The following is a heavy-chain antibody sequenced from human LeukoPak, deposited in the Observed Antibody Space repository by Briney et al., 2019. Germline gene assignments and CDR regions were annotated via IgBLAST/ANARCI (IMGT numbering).Heavy chain of an antibody. CDR2: INHSGST. V-gene: IGHV4-34*01. Sequence: PSETLSLTCAVYGGSFSGYYWSWIRQPPGKGLEWIGEINHSGSTNYNQSLKSRVTISVDTSKNQFSLKLSSVTAADTAVYYCARGTRGTVPTTFDYWGQGTLVTVSS. J-gene: IGHJ4*02. D-gene: IGHD1/OR15-1a*01. CDR1: GGSFSGYY. CDR3: ARGTRGTVPTTFDY.